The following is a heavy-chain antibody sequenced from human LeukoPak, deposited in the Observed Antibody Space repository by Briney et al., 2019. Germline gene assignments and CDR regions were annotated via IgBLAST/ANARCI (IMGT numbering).Heavy chain of an antibody. Sequence: PPETLSPTANVSGGPISDFYWTWIRHPPGKGPEWIGYTYFRGTTNYNPSFKSRVTISVDTSKNQFSLRLSSVTAADTAVYYCARDRFYDNSGFRRLDFWGQGVLVTVSS. CDR1: GGPISDFY. J-gene: IGHJ4*02. CDR3: ARDRFYDNSGFRRLDF. V-gene: IGHV4-59*01. CDR2: TYFRGTT. D-gene: IGHD3-22*01.